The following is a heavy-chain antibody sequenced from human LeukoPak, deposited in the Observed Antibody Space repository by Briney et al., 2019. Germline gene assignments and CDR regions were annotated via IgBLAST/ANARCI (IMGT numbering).Heavy chain of an antibody. CDR2: ISTHNGDT. CDR1: GYTFTNYG. V-gene: IGHV1-18*01. J-gene: IGHJ4*02. D-gene: IGHD1-26*01. CDR3: ASAGGSGSYSS. Sequence: GASVKVSCKASGYTFTNYGITWVRQAPGQGLEWMGWISTHNGDTNYAQNLQGRVTMTTDTSTSTAYMELRSLRSDDTAVYYCASAGGSGSYSSWGQGTLVTVSS.